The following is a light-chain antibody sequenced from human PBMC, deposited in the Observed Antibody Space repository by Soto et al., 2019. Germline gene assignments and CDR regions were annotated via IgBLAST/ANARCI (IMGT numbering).Light chain of an antibody. CDR2: DVS. V-gene: IGLV2-14*01. CDR3: TSYSSSSTHVV. Sequence: QSALTRPASVSGSPGQSITLSCTGTSSDIGGYDYVSWYQRHPGKAPKLIIYDVSNRPSGVSNRFSGSKSGNTASLTISGLQAEDEADYYCTSYSSSSTHVVFGAGTKVTVL. J-gene: IGLJ2*01. CDR1: SSDIGGYDY.